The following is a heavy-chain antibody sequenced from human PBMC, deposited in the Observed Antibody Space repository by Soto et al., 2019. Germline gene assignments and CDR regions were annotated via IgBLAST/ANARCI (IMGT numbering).Heavy chain of an antibody. CDR3: ARGSGGKVEAYDY. CDR1: GGSISSGGYY. D-gene: IGHD3-16*01. CDR2: IYYSGST. Sequence: SETLSLTCTVSGGSISSGGYYWSWIRQHPGKGLEWIGYIYYSGSTYYNPSLKSRVTISVDTSKNQFSLKLSSVTAADTAVYYCARGSGGKVEAYDYWGQGTLVTVS. V-gene: IGHV4-31*03. J-gene: IGHJ4*02.